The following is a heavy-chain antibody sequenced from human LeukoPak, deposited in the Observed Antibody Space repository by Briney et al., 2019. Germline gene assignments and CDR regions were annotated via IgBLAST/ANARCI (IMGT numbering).Heavy chain of an antibody. D-gene: IGHD3-10*01. CDR3: ARGQSPMVRGVIDTWFDP. Sequence: ASVKVSCKASGYTFTSYGISWVRQAPGQGLEWMGWISAYNGNTNYAQKLQGRVTMTTDTSTSTAYMELRSLRSDDTAVYYCARGQSPMVRGVIDTWFDPWGQGTLVTVSS. CDR2: ISAYNGNT. J-gene: IGHJ5*02. V-gene: IGHV1-18*01. CDR1: GYTFTSYG.